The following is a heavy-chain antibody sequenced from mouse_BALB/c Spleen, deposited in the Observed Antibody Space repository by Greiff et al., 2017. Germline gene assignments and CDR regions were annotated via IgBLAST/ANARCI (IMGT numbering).Heavy chain of an antibody. CDR3: AKKIYYDYDGVAY. V-gene: IGHV1-20*02. CDR1: GYSFTGYF. Sequence: VQLQQSGPELVKPGASVKISCKASGYSFTGYFMNWVMQSHGKSLEWIGRINPYNGDTFYNQKFKGKATLTVDKSSSTAHMELRSLASEVSAVYYCAKKIYYDYDGVAYWGQGTMVTVSA. J-gene: IGHJ3*01. CDR2: INPYNGDT. D-gene: IGHD2-4*01.